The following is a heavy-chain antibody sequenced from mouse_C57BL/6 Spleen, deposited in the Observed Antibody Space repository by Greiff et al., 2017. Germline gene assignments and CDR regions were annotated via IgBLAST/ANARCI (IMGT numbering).Heavy chain of an antibody. CDR1: GFTFSDYY. CDR2: ISNGGGST. D-gene: IGHD2-4*01. V-gene: IGHV5-12*01. Sequence: EVMLVESGGGLVQPGGSLKLSCAASGFTFSDYYMYWVRQTPEKRLEWVAYISNGGGSTYYPDTVKGRFTISRDTAKNTLYLQMSRLKSEDTAMYYCARQYDYDAWFAYWGQGTLVTVSA. J-gene: IGHJ3*01. CDR3: ARQYDYDAWFAY.